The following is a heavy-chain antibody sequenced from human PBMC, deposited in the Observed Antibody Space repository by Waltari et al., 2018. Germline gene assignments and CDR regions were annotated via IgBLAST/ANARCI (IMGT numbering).Heavy chain of an antibody. J-gene: IGHJ4*02. V-gene: IGHV4-38-2*01. Sequence: QVQLQESGPGLVKPSETLSLTCAVSGYSISSGYYWGWIRQPPGKGLEWIGSIYHSGSTYYNPALKSRVTISVDTSKNQCSRELSSVTAADTAVYYCARGPGVNDMLTGYPTYYFDYWGQGTLVTVSS. CDR2: IYHSGST. D-gene: IGHD3-9*01. CDR3: ARGPGVNDMLTGYPTYYFDY. CDR1: GYSISSGYY.